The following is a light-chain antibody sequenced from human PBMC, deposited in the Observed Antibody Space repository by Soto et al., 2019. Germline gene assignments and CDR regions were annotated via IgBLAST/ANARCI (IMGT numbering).Light chain of an antibody. V-gene: IGLV1-44*01. CDR3: AAWDDSLSGVV. J-gene: IGLJ3*02. CDR2: SNK. Sequence: QSVLTQSPSASGTPVQRVSISCSGSSSNIGSNTVNWYQQLPGTAPKLLIYSNKQRPSGVPDRFSGSKSGTSASLAVSGLQSEDEAVYYCAAWDDSLSGVVFGGGTKVTVL. CDR1: SSNIGSNT.